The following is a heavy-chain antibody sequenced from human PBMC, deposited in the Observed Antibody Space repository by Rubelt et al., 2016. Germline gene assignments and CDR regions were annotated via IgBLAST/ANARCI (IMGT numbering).Heavy chain of an antibody. V-gene: IGHV2-5*02. CDR1: GFSLTTSGVG. J-gene: IGHJ3*02. CDR3: AHRLPDSSSWSFGTVDI. Sequence: QITLKESGPTLVKPTQTLTLTCTSSGFSLTTSGVGVGWIRQPPGKALEWLALIYWDDDKRYSPSLKSRVTFPKDTSQNQVGLKMTNIDHVDTATDYCAHRLPDSSSWSFGTVDIWGQGTMVTGSS. CDR2: IYWDDDK. D-gene: IGHD3-22*01.